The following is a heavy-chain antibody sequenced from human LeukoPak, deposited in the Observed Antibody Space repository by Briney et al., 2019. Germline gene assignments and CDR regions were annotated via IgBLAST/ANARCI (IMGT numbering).Heavy chain of an antibody. CDR3: ASGGALIATLAY. Sequence: PSETLSLTCAVYGGSFSGYYWSWIRQPPGKGLEWIGEINHSGSTNYNPSLKSRVTISVDTSKNQFSLKLSSVTAADTAVYYCASGGALIATLAYWGQGTLVAVSS. CDR2: INHSGST. CDR1: GGSFSGYY. V-gene: IGHV4-34*01. J-gene: IGHJ4*02. D-gene: IGHD2-21*01.